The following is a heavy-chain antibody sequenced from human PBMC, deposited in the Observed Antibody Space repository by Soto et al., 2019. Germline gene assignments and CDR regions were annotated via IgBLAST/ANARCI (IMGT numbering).Heavy chain of an antibody. V-gene: IGHV1-69*01. CDR2: IIPIFGTT. D-gene: IGHD1-26*01. Sequence: QVQLVQSGAEVKKPGSSVKVSCKAYGGTFSTYAITWVRQAPGQGLQWLGGIIPIFGTTDYARKFKGRVTITAAESTSTVFIDLSSLTSEDTAVYYCARGVGAYYFDYWGQGTLVTVSS. CDR1: GGTFSTYA. CDR3: ARGVGAYYFDY. J-gene: IGHJ4*02.